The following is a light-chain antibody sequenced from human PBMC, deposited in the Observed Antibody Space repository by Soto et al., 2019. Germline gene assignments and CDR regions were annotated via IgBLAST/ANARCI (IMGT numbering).Light chain of an antibody. CDR2: GAS. J-gene: IGKJ1*01. CDR3: QQYGGSPRT. V-gene: IGKV3-20*01. Sequence: EIVLTQSPGTLSLSPGERATLSCRASQSFSSTYLAWYQQRPGQAPRLLIYGASSRATRIPDRFSGSASGTEFTLTVSRLEPEDFAVYYCQQYGGSPRTFGQGTKVEIK. CDR1: QSFSSTY.